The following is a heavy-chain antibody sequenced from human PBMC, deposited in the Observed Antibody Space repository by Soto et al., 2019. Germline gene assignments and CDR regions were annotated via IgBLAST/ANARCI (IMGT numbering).Heavy chain of an antibody. Sequence: EVQPVETGGGLIQPGGSLRLSCAASGFTVSSNYMSWVRQAPGKGLEWVSVIYSGGSTYYADSVKGRFTISRDNSKNTPYLQRNSPGAEDTAVYYCATSADRDRNYYYYYGIDVWGQGTTVTVFS. CDR3: ATSADRDRNYYYYYGIDV. V-gene: IGHV3-53*02. J-gene: IGHJ6*02. CDR2: IYSGGST. CDR1: GFTVSSNY.